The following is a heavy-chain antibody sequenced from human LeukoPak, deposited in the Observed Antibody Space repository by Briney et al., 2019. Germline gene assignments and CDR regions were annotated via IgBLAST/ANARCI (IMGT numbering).Heavy chain of an antibody. D-gene: IGHD3-10*01. J-gene: IGHJ6*03. Sequence: GGSLRLSCAASGFTFSSCWMSWVRQAPGKGLEWVANIKQDGSEKYYVDSVKGRFTISRDNAKNSLYLQMNSLRAEDTAVYYCARGRGASNYMDVWGKGTTVTVSS. CDR3: ARGRGASNYMDV. CDR2: IKQDGSEK. CDR1: GFTFSSCW. V-gene: IGHV3-7*01.